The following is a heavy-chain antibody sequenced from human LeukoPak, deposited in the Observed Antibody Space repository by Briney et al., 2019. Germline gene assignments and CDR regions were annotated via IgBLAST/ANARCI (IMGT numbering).Heavy chain of an antibody. CDR1: GFPVSINS. CDR3: ARRAGEYSHPYDY. D-gene: IGHD4-17*01. CDR2: IYSGGNT. Sequence: PGGSLRLSCAASGFPVSINSMSWVRQAPGKGLEWVSFIYSGGNTHYSDSVKGRFTISRDNSKNTLYLQMNSLRAEDTAVYYCARRAGEYSHPYDYWGQGTLVTVSS. V-gene: IGHV3-53*01. J-gene: IGHJ4*02.